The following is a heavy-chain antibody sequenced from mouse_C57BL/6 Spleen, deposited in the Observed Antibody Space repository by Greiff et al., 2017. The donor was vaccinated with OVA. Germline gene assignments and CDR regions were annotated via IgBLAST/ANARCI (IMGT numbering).Heavy chain of an antibody. CDR3: AKFYPGYAMDY. Sequence: VMLVESRPGLVQPSQSLSITCTVSGFSLTSYGVHWVRQSPGKGLEWLGVIWRGGSTDYNAAFMSRLSITKEKSKSQVFFKMNSLQADDTAIYYCAKFYPGYAMDYWGQGTSVTVSS. CDR2: IWRGGST. V-gene: IGHV2-5*01. J-gene: IGHJ4*01. D-gene: IGHD2-1*01. CDR1: GFSLTSYG.